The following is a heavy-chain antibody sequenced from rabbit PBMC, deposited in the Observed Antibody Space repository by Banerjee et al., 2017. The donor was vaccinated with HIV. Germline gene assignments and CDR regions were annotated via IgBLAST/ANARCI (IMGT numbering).Heavy chain of an antibody. V-gene: IGHV1S45*01. J-gene: IGHJ6*01. CDR1: GFSFSSSYV. CDR3: ARGAGYAGVGYVYANGMDL. CDR2: IYTGSGST. Sequence: QEQLEESGGDLVKPEGSLTLTCTASGFSFSSSYVMCWVRQAPGKGLEWIGCIYTGSGSTYCASWAKGRFTISKTSSTTLTLQMTSLTAADTATYFCARGAGYAGVGYVYANGMDLWGPGTLVTVS. D-gene: IGHD4-2*01.